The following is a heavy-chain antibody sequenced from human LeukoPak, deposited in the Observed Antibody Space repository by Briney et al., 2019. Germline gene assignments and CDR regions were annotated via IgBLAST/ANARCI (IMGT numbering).Heavy chain of an antibody. V-gene: IGHV3-30*02. CDR1: GFTFSSYG. CDR3: AKDHRPIAVADNYFDY. Sequence: PGGSLRLSCAASGFTFSSYGMHWVRQAPGKGLEWVAFIRYDGSNKYYADSVKGRFTISRDNSKNTLYLQMNSLRAEDTAVYYCAKDHRPIAVADNYFDYWSQGTLVTVSS. CDR2: IRYDGSNK. D-gene: IGHD6-19*01. J-gene: IGHJ4*02.